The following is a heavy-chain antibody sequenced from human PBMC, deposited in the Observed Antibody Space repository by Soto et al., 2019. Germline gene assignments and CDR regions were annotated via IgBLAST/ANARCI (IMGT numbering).Heavy chain of an antibody. CDR3: ARARWYDGFNV. CDR1: GFSIRSGNY. J-gene: IGHJ3*01. CDR2: VSHGGKS. Sequence: SETLSLTCGVSGFSIRSGNYWGWIRKHPGKGLEWIGSVSHGGKSYYNPSLKSRVSISLDLSKNKFSLKLTSVTAADTAAYYCARARWYDGFNVWGQGTVVTVSS. V-gene: IGHV4-38-2*01. D-gene: IGHD2-15*01.